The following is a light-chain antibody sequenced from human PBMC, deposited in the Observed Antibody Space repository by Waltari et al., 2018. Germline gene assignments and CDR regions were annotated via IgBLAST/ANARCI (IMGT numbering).Light chain of an antibody. CDR3: QQYYSTPLT. Sequence: DIVMTQSPDSLAVSLGERDTINCKSSQSVLYSSNNKKYLAWYQQKPGQPPKLLIYWASTRESGVPDRFSGSGSGTDFTLTISSLQAEDVAVYYCQQYYSTPLTFGGGTKVEIK. CDR2: WAS. CDR1: QSVLYSSNNKKY. V-gene: IGKV4-1*01. J-gene: IGKJ4*01.